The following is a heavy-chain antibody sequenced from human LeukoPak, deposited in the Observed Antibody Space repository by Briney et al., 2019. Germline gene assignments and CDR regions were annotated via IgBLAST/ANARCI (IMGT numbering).Heavy chain of an antibody. J-gene: IGHJ4*02. CDR3: ARSGNYDC. V-gene: IGHV3-48*02. CDR1: GFTFSSYS. CDR2: ISSYSGTI. D-gene: IGHD1-1*01. Sequence: GGSLRLSCAASGFTFSSYSMNWVRQAPGKGLEWVSYISSYSGTISYADSVKGRFAISRDNAKNSLYLQMNSLRDEDTALYYCARSGNYDCWGQGTLVTVSS.